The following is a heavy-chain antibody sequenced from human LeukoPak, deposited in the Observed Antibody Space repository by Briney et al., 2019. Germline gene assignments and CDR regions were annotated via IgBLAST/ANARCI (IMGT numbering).Heavy chain of an antibody. CDR1: GGSISSSSYY. CDR3: ARRMGLPLLYYFDY. J-gene: IGHJ4*02. CDR2: IYYSGST. Sequence: SETLSLTCTVSGGSISSSSYYWGWIRQPPGKGLEWIGSIYYSGSTYYNPSLKSRVTISVDTSKNQFSLKLSSVTAAGTAVYYCARRMGLPLLYYFDYWGQGTLVTVSS. D-gene: IGHD2-15*01. V-gene: IGHV4-39*01.